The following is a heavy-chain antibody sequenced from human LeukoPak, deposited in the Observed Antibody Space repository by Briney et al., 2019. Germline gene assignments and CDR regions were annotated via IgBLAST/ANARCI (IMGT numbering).Heavy chain of an antibody. V-gene: IGHV4-59*01. CDR3: ARAKRGPYYFDY. D-gene: IGHD3-10*01. CDR1: GGSISSYY. Sequence: SEILSLTCTVSGGSISSYYWSWIRQPPGKGLEWIGYIYYSGSTNYNPSLKSRLTISVDTSKNQFSLKLSSVAAADTAVYYCARAKRGPYYFDYWGQGSLVTVSS. CDR2: IYYSGST. J-gene: IGHJ4*02.